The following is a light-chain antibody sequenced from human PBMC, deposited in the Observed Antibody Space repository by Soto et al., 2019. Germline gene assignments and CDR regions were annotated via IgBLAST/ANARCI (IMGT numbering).Light chain of an antibody. CDR1: QSLLHSNGYNY. CDR2: LGS. J-gene: IGKJ4*01. Sequence: DIVMTQSPLSLPVTPGEPASISCRSSQSLLHSNGYNYLDWYLQKPGQSPQILIYLGSHRASGVPDRFSGSGSGTDFTLKISRVEAVDVGVYYCMQALQTPTFGGGTRVEIK. CDR3: MQALQTPT. V-gene: IGKV2-28*01.